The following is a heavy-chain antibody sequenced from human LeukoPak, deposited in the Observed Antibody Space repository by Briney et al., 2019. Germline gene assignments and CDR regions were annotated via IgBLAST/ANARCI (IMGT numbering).Heavy chain of an antibody. CDR3: ARADEQHFDY. CDR1: GYTFTGYF. Sequence: GASLKVSCKASGYTFTGYFMHWVRQARGQGLEWMGIINTSGGSTNSAQKFQGRVTMTRDTSTSTVYMELSSLRSDDTAAYYCARADEQHFDYWGQGTLVTVSS. V-gene: IGHV1-46*01. CDR2: INTSGGST. J-gene: IGHJ4*02.